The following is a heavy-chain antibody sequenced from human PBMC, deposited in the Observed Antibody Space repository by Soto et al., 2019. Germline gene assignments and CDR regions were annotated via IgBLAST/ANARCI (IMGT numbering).Heavy chain of an antibody. V-gene: IGHV2-5*02. CDR3: AHCTLHDYGDYDPGTSHVFDS. J-gene: IGHJ4*01. D-gene: IGHD4-17*01. CDR2: IYGDNDK. CDR1: GFSLSNSGVG. Sequence: SGPTLVNPTQTLTVTCTFSGFSLSNSGVGVAWIRQPPGKALELLALIYGDNDKRYSPSLKTRLTITKDTSKNQVVLTMTNMDPVDTATYYCAHCTLHDYGDYDPGTSHVFDSWGQGTLVTVSS.